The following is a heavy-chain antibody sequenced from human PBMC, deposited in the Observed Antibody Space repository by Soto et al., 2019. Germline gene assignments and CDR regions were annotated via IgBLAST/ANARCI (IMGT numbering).Heavy chain of an antibody. V-gene: IGHV3-7*01. CDR3: ARHSSGYYYHYDAFDI. D-gene: IGHD3-22*01. Sequence: EVQLVESGGGLVQPGGSLRLSCAASGFTFSSYWMSWVRQAPGKGLEWVANIKQDGSEKYYVDSVKGRFTISRDNAKNSLYLQMNSLRAEDTAVYYCARHSSGYYYHYDAFDIWGQGTMVTVSS. CDR2: IKQDGSEK. CDR1: GFTFSSYW. J-gene: IGHJ3*02.